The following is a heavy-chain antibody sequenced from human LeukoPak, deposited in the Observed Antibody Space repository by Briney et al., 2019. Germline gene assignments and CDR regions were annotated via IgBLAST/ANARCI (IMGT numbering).Heavy chain of an antibody. Sequence: GASVKVSCKASGYTFTGYYMHWVRQAPGQGLEWMGWINPNSGGTNYAQKFQGRVTMTRDTSISTAYMELSRLRSDDTAVYYCARGDYYDSSGHGYLDYWGQGTLVTVSS. J-gene: IGHJ4*02. CDR1: GYTFTGYY. CDR2: INPNSGGT. CDR3: ARGDYYDSSGHGYLDY. D-gene: IGHD3-22*01. V-gene: IGHV1-2*02.